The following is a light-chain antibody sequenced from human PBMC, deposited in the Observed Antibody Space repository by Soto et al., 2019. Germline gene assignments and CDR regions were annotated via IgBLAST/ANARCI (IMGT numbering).Light chain of an antibody. V-gene: IGLV4-69*01. Sequence: QAVVTQSPSASASLGASFKLTCTLSSGHSSYAIAWHQQQPEKGPRYLMKLNSDGSHSKGDGIPDRFSGSSSGAERYLTISSLQSEDEADYYCQTWGTGIQVFGGGTQLTVL. CDR3: QTWGTGIQV. CDR1: SGHSSYA. CDR2: LNSDGSH. J-gene: IGLJ2*01.